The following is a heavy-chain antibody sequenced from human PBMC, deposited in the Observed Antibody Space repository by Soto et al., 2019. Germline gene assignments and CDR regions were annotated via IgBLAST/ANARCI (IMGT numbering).Heavy chain of an antibody. CDR2: ISSNGGTT. CDR1: GFTFSSYD. D-gene: IGHD1-7*01. V-gene: IGHV3-64*01. CDR3: VRRVSGNYDD. J-gene: IGHJ4*02. Sequence: EVQLAESGGGMVQPGGSLRLSCVASGFTFSSYDMHWVRQAPGKGLEYVSSISSNGGTTYYGNSVKGRFTISRDNSKNTLYLQMGSLRAKDMAVYYCVRRVSGNYDDWGQGTLVTVSS.